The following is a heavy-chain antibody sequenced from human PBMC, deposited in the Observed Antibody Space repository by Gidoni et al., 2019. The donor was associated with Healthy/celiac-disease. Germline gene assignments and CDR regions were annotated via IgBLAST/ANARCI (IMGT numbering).Heavy chain of an antibody. D-gene: IGHD4-17*01. CDR1: GDSVSSNRAA. CDR2: TYYRSKWYN. CDR3: ARGPTTVIDNWFDP. Sequence: QVQLQQSGPGLVKPSQTLSLTCAISGDSVSSNRAAWNWIRQSPSRGLEWLGRTYYRSKWYNDYAVSVKSRITINPDPSKNQFSLQLNSVTPEDTAVYYCARGPTTVIDNWFDPWGQGTLVTVSS. V-gene: IGHV6-1*01. J-gene: IGHJ5*02.